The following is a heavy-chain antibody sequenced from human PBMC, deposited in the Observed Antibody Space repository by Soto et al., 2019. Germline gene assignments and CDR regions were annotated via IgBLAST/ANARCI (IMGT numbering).Heavy chain of an antibody. D-gene: IGHD3-22*01. Sequence: SETLSLTCTVSGGSISSGDYYWSWIRQPPGKGLEWIGYIYYSGSTYYNPSLKSRVTISVDTSKNQFSLKLSSVTAADTAVYYCARVGTMTTFDYWGQGTLVTVSS. J-gene: IGHJ4*02. CDR1: GGSISSGDYY. V-gene: IGHV4-30-4*01. CDR3: ARVGTMTTFDY. CDR2: IYYSGST.